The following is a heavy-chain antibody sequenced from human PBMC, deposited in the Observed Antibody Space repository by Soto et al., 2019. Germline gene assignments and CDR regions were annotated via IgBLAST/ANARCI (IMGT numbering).Heavy chain of an antibody. CDR2: ISAYNGNT. D-gene: IGHD4-17*01. CDR1: GYTFTSYG. Sequence: VQLVQSGAEVKKPGASVKVSCKASGYTFTSYGISWVRQAPGQGLEWMGWISAYNGNTNYAQKLQGRVTMTTDTSTSTAYMELRSLRSDDTAVYYCARDSKGIYGDSYYYYYYYMDVWGKGTTVTVSS. CDR3: ARDSKGIYGDSYYYYYYYMDV. J-gene: IGHJ6*03. V-gene: IGHV1-18*01.